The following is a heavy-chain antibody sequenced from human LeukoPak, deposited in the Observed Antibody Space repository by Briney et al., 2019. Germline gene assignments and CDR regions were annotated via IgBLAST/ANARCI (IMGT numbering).Heavy chain of an antibody. CDR3: ARATYYHDSSGYSY. J-gene: IGHJ4*02. CDR1: GFTFSSYG. V-gene: IGHV3-33*01. CDR2: IWYDGSNK. Sequence: GGSLRLSCAASGFTFSSYGMHWVRQAPGKGLEWVAVIWYDGSNKYYADSVKGRFTISRDNSKNTLYLQMNSLRAEDTAVYYCARATYYHDSSGYSYWGQGTLVTVSS. D-gene: IGHD3-22*01.